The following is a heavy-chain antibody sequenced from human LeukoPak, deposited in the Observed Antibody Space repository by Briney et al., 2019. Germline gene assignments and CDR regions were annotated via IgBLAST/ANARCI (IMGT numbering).Heavy chain of an antibody. CDR1: GFTVSSSY. CDR2: IYSGGDA. Sequence: PGGSLRLSCVASGFTVSSSYISWVRQAPGKGLEWVSVIYSGGDAYYADSLKGRFTISRDSSKNTVYLQMNSLRAEDTALYYCARDGYSGRLDPWGQGTLVTVSS. V-gene: IGHV3-53*01. D-gene: IGHD1-26*01. CDR3: ARDGYSGRLDP. J-gene: IGHJ5*02.